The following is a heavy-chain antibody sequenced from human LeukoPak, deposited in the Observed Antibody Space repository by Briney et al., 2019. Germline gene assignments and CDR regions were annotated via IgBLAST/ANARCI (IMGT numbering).Heavy chain of an antibody. Sequence: GGSLRLSCTASGFTFSSYSMNWVRLAPGEGLQWVSSISSSSSSIYYADSLKGRFTISRDNAKNSLYLQMNSLRAEDTAVYYCARGGPGGALNCWGQGTLVTVSS. D-gene: IGHD1-26*01. CDR2: ISSSSSSI. J-gene: IGHJ4*02. CDR3: ARGGPGGALNC. V-gene: IGHV3-21*01. CDR1: GFTFSSYS.